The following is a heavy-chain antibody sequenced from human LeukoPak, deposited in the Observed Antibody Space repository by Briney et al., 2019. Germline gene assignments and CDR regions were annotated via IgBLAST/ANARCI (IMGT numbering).Heavy chain of an antibody. J-gene: IGHJ4*02. D-gene: IGHD6-13*01. Sequence: GGSLRLSCAASGFTFGSYGMHWVRQAPGKGLEWVAVISYDGSNKYYADSVKGRFTISRDNSKNTLYLQMNSLRAEDTAVYYCARSIGIAVDYWGQGTLVTVSS. V-gene: IGHV3-30*03. CDR3: ARSIGIAVDY. CDR2: ISYDGSNK. CDR1: GFTFGSYG.